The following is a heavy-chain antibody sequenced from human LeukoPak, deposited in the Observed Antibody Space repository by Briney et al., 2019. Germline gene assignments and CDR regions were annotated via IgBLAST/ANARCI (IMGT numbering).Heavy chain of an antibody. Sequence: PGGSLRLSCTASGFTFGDYAMSWFRQAPGKGLEWVGFIRNKAYGATTDYAASVKGRFTMSRNDSKSIAYLQMNSLKTEDTAVYCCTRAYCTSTTCFWPPYFDYWGQGTLVTVSS. CDR3: TRAYCTSTTCFWPPYFDY. J-gene: IGHJ4*02. CDR1: GFTFGDYA. V-gene: IGHV3-49*03. D-gene: IGHD2-2*01. CDR2: IRNKAYGATT.